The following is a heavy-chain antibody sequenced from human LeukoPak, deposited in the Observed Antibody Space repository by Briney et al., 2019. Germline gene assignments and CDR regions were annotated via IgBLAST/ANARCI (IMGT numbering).Heavy chain of an antibody. Sequence: GGSLRLSCAASGFTFSNYWIHWVRQAPGKGLVWVSRIDNAGSITTYADSVKGRFTISRDNAENTLYLQMNSLRVEDTAVYYCAREGPMITFGGVIVPYYYYGMDVWGQGATVTVSS. CDR1: GFTFSNYW. CDR3: AREGPMITFGGVIVPYYYYGMDV. D-gene: IGHD3-16*02. CDR2: IDNAGSIT. J-gene: IGHJ6*02. V-gene: IGHV3-74*03.